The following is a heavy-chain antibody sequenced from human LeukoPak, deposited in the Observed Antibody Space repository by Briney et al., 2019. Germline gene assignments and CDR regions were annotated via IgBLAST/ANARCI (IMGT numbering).Heavy chain of an antibody. D-gene: IGHD5-24*01. Sequence: GGSLRLSCAASGFTFSSYGMHWVRQAPGKGLEWVANIKQDGSKKSYVDSVKGRFTTSRDNAKNSLYLQMNSLRAEDTAIYYCTRVGYIDEGIDYWGQGTLVTVSS. J-gene: IGHJ4*02. CDR2: IKQDGSKK. CDR1: GFTFSSYG. CDR3: TRVGYIDEGIDY. V-gene: IGHV3-7*04.